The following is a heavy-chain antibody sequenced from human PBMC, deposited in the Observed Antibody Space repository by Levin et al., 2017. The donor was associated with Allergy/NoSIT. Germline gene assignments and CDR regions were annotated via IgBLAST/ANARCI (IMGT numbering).Heavy chain of an antibody. J-gene: IGHJ4*02. CDR3: ARGYSYGYEATRDY. V-gene: IGHV4-34*01. D-gene: IGHD5-18*01. Sequence: TSSETLSLTCAVYGGSFSGYYWSWIRQPPGKGLEWIGEINHSGSTNYNPSLKSRVTISVDTSKNQFSLKLSSVTAADTAVYYCARGYSYGYEATRDYWGQGTLVTVSS. CDR2: INHSGST. CDR1: GGSFSGYY.